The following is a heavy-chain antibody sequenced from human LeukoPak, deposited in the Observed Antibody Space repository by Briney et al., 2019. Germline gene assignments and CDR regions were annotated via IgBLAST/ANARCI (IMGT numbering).Heavy chain of an antibody. Sequence: GASVKVSCKVSGYTLTELSMHWVRQAPGKGLEWMGGFDPEDGETIYAQKFQGRVTMTEDTSTDTAYMELSSLRSEDTAVYYCATGPTYLSIAAAVSDYWGQGTLVTVSS. CDR2: FDPEDGET. J-gene: IGHJ4*02. V-gene: IGHV1-24*01. CDR1: GYTLTELS. D-gene: IGHD6-13*01. CDR3: ATGPTYLSIAAAVSDY.